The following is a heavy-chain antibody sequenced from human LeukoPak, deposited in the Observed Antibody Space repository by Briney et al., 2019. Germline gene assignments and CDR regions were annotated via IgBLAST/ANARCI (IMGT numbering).Heavy chain of an antibody. V-gene: IGHV4-34*01. CDR2: INHSGST. Sequence: SETLSLTCTVNGGSFSGYYWSWIRQPPGKGLEWIGEINHSGSTKYNPSLKSRVTISVDTSKNQFSLKLSSVTAADTAVYYCARGWYQLPYNWFDPWGQGTLVTVSS. CDR3: ARGWYQLPYNWFDP. CDR1: GGSFSGYY. J-gene: IGHJ5*02. D-gene: IGHD2-2*01.